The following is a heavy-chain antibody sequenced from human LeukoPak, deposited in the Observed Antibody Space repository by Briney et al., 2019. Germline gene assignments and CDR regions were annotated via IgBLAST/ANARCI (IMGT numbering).Heavy chain of an antibody. CDR1: GFIFSSYW. CDR3: TGQWHTPSDY. J-gene: IGHJ4*02. V-gene: IGHV3-74*03. CDR2: INGDGTST. Sequence: GGSLRLSCAASGFIFSSYWMHWVRQKPGEGPLWLSRINGDGTSTAYAHSVQGRFIISRDNAKNTLYLQMNSLRVDDTAVYYCTGQWHTPSDYWGQGTVVTVSS. D-gene: IGHD6-19*01.